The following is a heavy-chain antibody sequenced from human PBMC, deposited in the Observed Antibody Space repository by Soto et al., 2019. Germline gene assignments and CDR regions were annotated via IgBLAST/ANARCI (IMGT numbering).Heavy chain of an antibody. CDR3: AKAPTESDVYSSPFAAFDY. V-gene: IGHV3-23*01. CDR1: GFTFSSYA. D-gene: IGHD6-13*01. Sequence: EVQLLESGGGLVQPGGSLRLSCAASGFTFSSYAMSWVRQAPGKGLEWVSAISGSGGSTYYADSVKGRFTISRDNSKNTLYLQSNSLRAEDTAVYYCAKAPTESDVYSSPFAAFDYWGQGTLVTVSS. J-gene: IGHJ4*02. CDR2: ISGSGGST.